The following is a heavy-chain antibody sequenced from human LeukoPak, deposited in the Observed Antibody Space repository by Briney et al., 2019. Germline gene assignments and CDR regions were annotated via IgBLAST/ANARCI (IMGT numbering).Heavy chain of an antibody. J-gene: IGHJ4*02. D-gene: IGHD1-20*01. CDR1: GYSISSGYY. CDR3: ARETLNWNAASGIDY. V-gene: IGHV4-38-2*02. Sequence: SETLSLTCTVSGYSISSGYYWGWIRPPPGKGLEWIGSIYHSGRTFYNPSLKSRVTISVDTSKNQFSLKLTSVTAADTAVYYCARETLNWNAASGIDYWGQGTLVTVSS. CDR2: IYHSGRT.